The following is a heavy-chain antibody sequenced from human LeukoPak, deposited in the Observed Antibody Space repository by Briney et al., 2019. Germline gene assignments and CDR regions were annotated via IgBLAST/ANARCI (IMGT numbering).Heavy chain of an antibody. Sequence: GASVKVSCKASGGTFSSYAISWVRQAPGQGLEWMGGIIPIFGTANYAQKSQGRVTITADESTSTAYMELSSLRSEDTAVYYCAKDKAPTVTSNYYYYGMDVWGQGTTVTVSS. CDR1: GGTFSSYA. CDR3: AKDKAPTVTSNYYYYGMDV. CDR2: IIPIFGTA. D-gene: IGHD4-17*01. J-gene: IGHJ6*02. V-gene: IGHV1-69*13.